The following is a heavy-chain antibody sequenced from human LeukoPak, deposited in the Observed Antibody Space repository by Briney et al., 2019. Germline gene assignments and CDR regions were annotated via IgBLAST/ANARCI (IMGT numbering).Heavy chain of an antibody. Sequence: PGGSLRLSCAASGFTFSSYGMHWVRQAPGKGLEWVAVISYDGSNKYYADSVKGRFTISRDNSKNTLYLQMNSLRTEDTAMYYCARDLFLGSGWFGGLDIWGQGTKVTVSS. V-gene: IGHV3-30*03. D-gene: IGHD6-19*01. J-gene: IGHJ3*02. CDR1: GFTFSSYG. CDR2: ISYDGSNK. CDR3: ARDLFLGSGWFGGLDI.